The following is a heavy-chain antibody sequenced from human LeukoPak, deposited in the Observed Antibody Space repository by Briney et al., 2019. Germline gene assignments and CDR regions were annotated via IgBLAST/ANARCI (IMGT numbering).Heavy chain of an antibody. V-gene: IGHV3-30*04. CDR2: IGYDGRFK. CDR3: ARDPRKGSPDYFDY. CDR1: GFTFNNYP. Sequence: GTSLRLSCATSGFTFNNYPMHWVRQAPGKGLEWVAVIGYDGRFKFHSDSVKGRFTISRDDSENTLYLQMNSLRPEDTALYYCARDPRKGSPDYFDYWGQGTLVTVS. D-gene: IGHD3-10*01. J-gene: IGHJ4*02.